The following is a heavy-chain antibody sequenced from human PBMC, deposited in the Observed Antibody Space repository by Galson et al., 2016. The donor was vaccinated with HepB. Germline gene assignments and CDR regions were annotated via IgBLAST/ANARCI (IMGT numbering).Heavy chain of an antibody. CDR1: GYTFRSYG. CDR2: ISGYNGNT. J-gene: IGHJ4*02. D-gene: IGHD5-18*01. CDR3: ARDPSSGHKGYFDY. Sequence: SVKVSCKASGYTFRSYGISWIRQTPGYGLAWMGWISGYNGNTNYAQNVQGRVTMTTDTSTNTAYMELRSLRSDDTATYFCARDPSSGHKGYFDYWGRGTLVTVSS. V-gene: IGHV1-18*01.